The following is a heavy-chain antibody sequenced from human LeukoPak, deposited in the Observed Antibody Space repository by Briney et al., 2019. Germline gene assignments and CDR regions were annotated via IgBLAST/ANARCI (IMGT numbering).Heavy chain of an antibody. CDR1: GGSISNYY. D-gene: IGHD6-19*01. CDR3: ARGQWLVPEDY. Sequence: SETLSLTCTVSGGSISNYYWSWIRQPPGRGLEWIGYFFYSGSTNYNPSLKSRVTISVDTSKNQFSLKLSSVTAADTAVYYCARGQWLVPEDYWGQGTLVTVSS. V-gene: IGHV4-59*12. CDR2: FFYSGST. J-gene: IGHJ4*02.